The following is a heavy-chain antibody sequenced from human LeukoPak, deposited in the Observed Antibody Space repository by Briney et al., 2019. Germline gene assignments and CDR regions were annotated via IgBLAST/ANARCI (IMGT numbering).Heavy chain of an antibody. D-gene: IGHD3-10*01. CDR1: GYTFTSYG. CDR2: ISAYNGNT. CDR3: ARDHLTMVRGTSDY. V-gene: IGHV1-18*01. J-gene: IGHJ4*02. Sequence: ASVKVSCKASGYTFTSYGISWVRQAPGQGLEWMGWISAYNGNTNYAQKLQGRVTMTTDTSTSTAYMELRRLRSDDTAVYYCARDHLTMVRGTSDYWGQGTLVTVSS.